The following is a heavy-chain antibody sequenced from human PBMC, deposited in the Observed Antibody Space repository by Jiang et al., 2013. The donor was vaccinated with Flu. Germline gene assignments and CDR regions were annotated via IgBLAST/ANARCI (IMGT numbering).Heavy chain of an antibody. CDR2: IYYSGTT. CDR3: ARDGQLIARAVNFGY. V-gene: IGHV4-39*07. CDR1: SGSISRNSYY. D-gene: IGHD2-8*01. J-gene: IGHJ4*02. Sequence: VLLKPSETLSLTCTVSSGSISRNSYYWVWIRQPPGKGLEWIGSIYYSGTTYYNPSLKSRVTISVDMSKNQFSLNLNSVTAADTAVYYCARDGQLIARAVNFGYWGPGNPGHRLL.